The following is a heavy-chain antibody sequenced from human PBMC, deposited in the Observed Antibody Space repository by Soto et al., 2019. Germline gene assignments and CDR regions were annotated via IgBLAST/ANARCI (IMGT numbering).Heavy chain of an antibody. CDR1: GYSFTSYW. Sequence: GESLKISCKGSGYSFTSYWIGWVRQMPGKGLEWMGIIYPGDSDTRYSPSFQGQVTISADKSISTAYLQWSSLKASDTAMYYCARTCFGDHISRRYYYGMDVWGKGTTVTVPS. CDR2: IYPGDSDT. J-gene: IGHJ6*04. V-gene: IGHV5-51*01. D-gene: IGHD3-10*01. CDR3: ARTCFGDHISRRYYYGMDV.